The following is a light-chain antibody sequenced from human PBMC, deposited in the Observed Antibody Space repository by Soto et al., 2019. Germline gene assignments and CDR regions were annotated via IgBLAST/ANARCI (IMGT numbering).Light chain of an antibody. Sequence: EIVMTQSPATLSVSPGEGVTLSCRASERLTTNLAWYQQSPGQAPRLLIYGTYTRATGIPTRFSGSGTGTEFTLTISSMASADFAVYSCQQYHKWPRTFGGGTKVDIK. J-gene: IGKJ4*01. CDR1: ERLTTN. CDR2: GTY. V-gene: IGKV3D-15*01. CDR3: QQYHKWPRT.